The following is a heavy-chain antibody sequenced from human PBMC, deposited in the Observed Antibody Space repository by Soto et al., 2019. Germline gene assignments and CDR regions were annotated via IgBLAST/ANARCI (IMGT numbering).Heavy chain of an antibody. V-gene: IGHV4-59*13. D-gene: IGHD6-13*01. CDR1: GDSISSYY. J-gene: IGHJ4*02. Sequence: PPETLSLTCTTSGDSISSYYWSSILQPTGKELEWIGYIXYXGXXXYXXSLKSRVTISADTSKNQFCLKLRSVTAADTAVYYCARGAIAAQAFDSWGQGTLVTVSS. CDR2: IXYXGXX. CDR3: ARGAIAAQAFDS.